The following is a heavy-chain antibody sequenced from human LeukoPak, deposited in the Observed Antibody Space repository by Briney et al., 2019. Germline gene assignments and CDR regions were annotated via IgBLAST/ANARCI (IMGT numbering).Heavy chain of an antibody. J-gene: IGHJ4*02. V-gene: IGHV3-23*01. CDR2: ISGSGDST. CDR1: GFTFSSYA. CDR3: ARDRAAAGLYYFDY. D-gene: IGHD6-13*01. Sequence: GGSLRLSCAASGFTFSSYAMSWVRQAPGKGLEWVSGISGSGDSTYYADSVKGRFTISRDNSKNTLYVQMNSLRAEDAAVYYCARDRAAAGLYYFDYWGQGTLVTVSS.